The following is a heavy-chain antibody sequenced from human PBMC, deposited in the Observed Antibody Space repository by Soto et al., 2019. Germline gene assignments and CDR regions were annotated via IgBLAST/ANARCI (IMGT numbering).Heavy chain of an antibody. CDR2: IYYSGST. CDR1: GGSISSYY. Sequence: PSETLSLTCTVSGGSISSYYWSWIRQPPGKGLEWIGYIYYSGSTNYNPSLKSRVTISVDTSKNQFSLKLSSVTAADTAVYYCAREHLIYGSGPLRAFDIWGQGTMVTVSS. J-gene: IGHJ3*02. D-gene: IGHD3-10*01. V-gene: IGHV4-59*01. CDR3: AREHLIYGSGPLRAFDI.